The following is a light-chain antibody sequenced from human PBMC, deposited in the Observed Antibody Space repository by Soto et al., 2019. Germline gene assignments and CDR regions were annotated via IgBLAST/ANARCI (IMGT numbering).Light chain of an antibody. V-gene: IGKV3-11*01. CDR2: DAS. CDR3: QQRNLWPIT. J-gene: IGKJ5*01. Sequence: EIVLTQSPATLSLSPGERATLFCRASQSVGSYLAWYQQKPGQAPRLLIYDASNRATGVPARFSGSGSGTDFTLTISSLEPEDFAVYYCQQRNLWPITFGQGTRLEIK. CDR1: QSVGSY.